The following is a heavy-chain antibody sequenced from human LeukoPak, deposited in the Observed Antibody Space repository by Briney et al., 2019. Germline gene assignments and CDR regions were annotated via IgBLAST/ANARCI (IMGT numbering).Heavy chain of an antibody. D-gene: IGHD3-16*01. CDR3: GRGRGKDDY. Sequence: GESLKISCKGSGYSFTSYWISWVRQLPGKGLEWMGRIDPSDSYTNYSPSFQGHVTISADKSISTAYLQWSSLKASDTAMYFCGRGRGKDDYWGQGTLVTVSS. CDR1: GYSFTSYW. J-gene: IGHJ4*02. V-gene: IGHV5-10-1*01. CDR2: IDPSDSYT.